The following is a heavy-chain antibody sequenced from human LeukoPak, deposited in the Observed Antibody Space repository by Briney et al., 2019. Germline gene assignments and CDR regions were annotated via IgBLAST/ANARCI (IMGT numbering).Heavy chain of an antibody. CDR2: IYYSGST. CDR3: ARIGGYCSGGSCRGLFDY. D-gene: IGHD2-15*01. Sequence: PSETLSLTCTVSGGSISSYYWSWIRQPPGKGLEWIGYIYYSGSTNYNPSLKSRVTISVDTSKNQFSLKLSSVTAADTAVYYCARIGGYCSGGSCRGLFDYWGQGTLVTVSS. V-gene: IGHV4-59*12. J-gene: IGHJ4*02. CDR1: GGSISSYY.